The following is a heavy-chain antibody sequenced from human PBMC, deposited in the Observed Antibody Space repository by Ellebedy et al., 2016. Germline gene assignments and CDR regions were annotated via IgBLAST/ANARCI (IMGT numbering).Heavy chain of an antibody. V-gene: IGHV3-23*01. D-gene: IGHD4-17*01. CDR3: YYGHYSGS. CDR2: ISAAGATT. Sequence: GESLKISXVVSGLPFRDFFMTWVRQAPGGGLEWVSTISAAGATTFYADSVKGRFTISRDNSRYMLFLQMDSLRAADTAVYYCYYGHYSGSWGQGTLVTVSS. CDR1: GLPFRDFF. J-gene: IGHJ4*02.